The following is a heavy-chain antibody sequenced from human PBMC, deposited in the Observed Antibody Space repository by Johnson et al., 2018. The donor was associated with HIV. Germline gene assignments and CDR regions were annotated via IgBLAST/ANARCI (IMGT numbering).Heavy chain of an antibody. CDR1: GFTFRSYW. J-gene: IGHJ3*01. CDR2: LKHHGSEK. V-gene: IGHV3-7*05. Sequence: VQLVESGGGLVQPGGSLRLSCAASGFTFRSYWMSWVRQAPGKGLEGVPNLKHHGSEKYYVDSVKGRFTIVRDNAKNSLFLQMNSLRAEDTAMYYCARAPEVWELRHPGTFDVWGQGTLVTVSS. D-gene: IGHD3-3*01. CDR3: ARAPEVWELRHPGTFDV.